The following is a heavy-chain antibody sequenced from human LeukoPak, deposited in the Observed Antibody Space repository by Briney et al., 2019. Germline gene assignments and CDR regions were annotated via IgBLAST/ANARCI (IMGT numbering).Heavy chain of an antibody. J-gene: IGHJ4*02. V-gene: IGHV3-48*02. CDR3: ARSFDC. CDR2: ISSSSTTI. Sequence: GGSLRLSCAASGFTFSSYTMNWVRQAPGTGLEWVSYISSSSTTIDYADSVKGRFTVSRDNAKNSLYLQMNSLRDEDTAVYFCARSFDCWGQGTLVTVSS. CDR1: GFTFSSYT.